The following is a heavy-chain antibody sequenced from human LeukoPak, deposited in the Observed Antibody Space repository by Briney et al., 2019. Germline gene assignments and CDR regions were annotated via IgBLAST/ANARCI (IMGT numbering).Heavy chain of an antibody. CDR2: ISSGSSYI. V-gene: IGHV3-21*01. J-gene: IGHJ5*02. CDR3: ARDPPGDP. CDR1: GFTFGGYD. Sequence: GGSLRLSCAASGFTFGGYDMNWVRQAPGKGLEWVSYISSGSSYIYYADSVKGRFTISRDNAKNSLYLQMNSLRAEDAAVYYCARDPPGDPWGQGTLVTVSS.